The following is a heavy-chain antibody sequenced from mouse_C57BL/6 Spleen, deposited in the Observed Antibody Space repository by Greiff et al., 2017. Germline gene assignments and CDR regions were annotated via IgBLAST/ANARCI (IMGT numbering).Heavy chain of an antibody. CDR2: FHPYNDDT. CDR3: ARRDSNFYYFDY. V-gene: IGHV1-47*01. Sequence: VQLQESGAELVKPGASVKMSCTASGYTFTTYPIEWMKQNHGKSLEWIGNFHPYNDDTKYNEKFKGKATLTVEKSSSTVYLELSRLTSDDSAVYYCARRDSNFYYFDYWGQGTTLTVDS. D-gene: IGHD2-5*01. J-gene: IGHJ2*01. CDR1: GYTFTTYP.